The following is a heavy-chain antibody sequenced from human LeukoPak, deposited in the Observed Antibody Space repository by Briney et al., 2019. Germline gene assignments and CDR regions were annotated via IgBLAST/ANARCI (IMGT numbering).Heavy chain of an antibody. CDR2: IRSKGYGGTT. J-gene: IGHJ4*02. CDR3: TRGGDYGQDVYY. CDR1: GFSFGDYG. V-gene: IGHV3-49*03. Sequence: GGSLRLSCTASGFSFGDYGMSWFRQAPGKGLEWVGFIRSKGYGGTTDYAASVKGRFTISRDDSKSIAYLQMNSLKTEDTAMYYCTRGGDYGQDVYYWGQGTLVTVSS. D-gene: IGHD4-17*01.